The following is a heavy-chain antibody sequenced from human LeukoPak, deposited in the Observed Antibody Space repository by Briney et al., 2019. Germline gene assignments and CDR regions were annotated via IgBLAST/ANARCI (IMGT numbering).Heavy chain of an antibody. V-gene: IGHV3-7*01. Sequence: PGGSLRLSCAASGFTFSSYWMSWIRQAPGKGLEWVANIKQDGSEKYYVDSVKGRFTISRDNAKNSLYLQMNSLRAEDTAVYYCARAQAYYDSSGYFDYWGQGTLVTVSS. CDR1: GFTFSSYW. CDR3: ARAQAYYDSSGYFDY. CDR2: IKQDGSEK. J-gene: IGHJ4*02. D-gene: IGHD3-22*01.